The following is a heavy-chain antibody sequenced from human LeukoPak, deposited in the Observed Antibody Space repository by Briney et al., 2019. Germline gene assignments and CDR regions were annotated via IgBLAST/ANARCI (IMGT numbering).Heavy chain of an antibody. CDR1: GGSISSSNW. V-gene: IGHV4-4*02. Sequence: SETLSLTCAVSGGSISSSNWWSWVRQPPGKGLEWIGEIYHSGSTNYNPSLKSRVTISVDKSKNQFSLKLSSVTAADTAVYYCARAPYDFWSGPYAFDIWGQGTMVTVSS. D-gene: IGHD3-3*01. CDR2: IYHSGST. CDR3: ARAPYDFWSGPYAFDI. J-gene: IGHJ3*02.